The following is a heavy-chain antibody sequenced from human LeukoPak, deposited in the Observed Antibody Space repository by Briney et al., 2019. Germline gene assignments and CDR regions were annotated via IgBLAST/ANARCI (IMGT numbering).Heavy chain of an antibody. CDR3: ARWGTVATTGGYYYYGLDV. CDR1: GGSISSYY. J-gene: IGHJ6*02. V-gene: IGHV4-59*01. Sequence: SGTLSLTCTVSGGSISSYYWSWIRQPPGKGLEWIGYIYYSGSTNYNPSLKSRVTISVDTSKNQFSLKLSSVTAADTAVYYCARWGTVATTGGYYYYGLDVWGQGTTVTVSS. D-gene: IGHD5-12*01. CDR2: IYYSGST.